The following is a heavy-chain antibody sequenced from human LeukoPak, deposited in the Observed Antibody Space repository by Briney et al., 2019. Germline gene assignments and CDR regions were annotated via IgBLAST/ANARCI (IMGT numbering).Heavy chain of an antibody. CDR3: ASSTHHHAVANTGDY. Sequence: GGSLKLSCAASGFTFSGSAMHWVRQASGKGLEWIGRIRSKVNNYATAYAASLKGRFTISRDDSKNTAYLQMNRLKIEDTAVYYCASSTHHHAVANTGDYWGQGTLVTVSS. V-gene: IGHV3-73*01. J-gene: IGHJ4*02. CDR1: GFTFSGSA. D-gene: IGHD6-19*01. CDR2: IRSKVNNYAT.